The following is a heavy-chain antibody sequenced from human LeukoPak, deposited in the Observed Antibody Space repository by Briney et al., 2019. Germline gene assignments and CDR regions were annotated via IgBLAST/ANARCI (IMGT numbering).Heavy chain of an antibody. CDR3: AGDLSGYFVS. CDR2: TYYRSKWYN. J-gene: IGHJ5*01. V-gene: IGHV6-1*01. Sequence: KTSQTLSLTCAISGDSVSSNSAAWNWIRQSPSRGLEWLGRTYYRSKWYNDYAISVKSRITIDPDTSKNQFSLHLNSVTPDDTAVYYCAGDLSGYFVSWGQGTLVTVSS. CDR1: GDSVSSNSAA. D-gene: IGHD3-22*01.